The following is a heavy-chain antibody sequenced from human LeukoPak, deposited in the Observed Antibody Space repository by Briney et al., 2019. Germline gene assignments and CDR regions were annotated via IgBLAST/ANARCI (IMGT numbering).Heavy chain of an antibody. V-gene: IGHV4-34*01. CDR1: GGSFSGYY. D-gene: IGHD3-10*01. CDR2: INHSGST. CDR3: ARTYYYGSGSYHAFDI. Sequence: SETLSLTCAVYGGSFSGYYWSWIRQPPGKGLEWIGEINHSGSTNYNPSLKSRVTISVDTSTNQFSLKLSSVTAADTAVYYCARTYYYGSGSYHAFDIWGQGTMVTVSS. J-gene: IGHJ3*02.